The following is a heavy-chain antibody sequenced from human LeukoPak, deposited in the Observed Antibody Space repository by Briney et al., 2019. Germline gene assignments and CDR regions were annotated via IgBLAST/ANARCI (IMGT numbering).Heavy chain of an antibody. J-gene: IGHJ4*02. Sequence: GGSLRLSCAAWGFTFSSYAMSWVRQAPGKGLECVSAISGSGGSTYYADAVKGRLTISRYNAKNTLYLQMNSLRAEDTTVYYCAKAGPYYSDSWGQGTLVTVSS. CDR2: ISGSGGST. V-gene: IGHV3-23*01. CDR3: AKAGPYYSDS. CDR1: GFTFSSYA.